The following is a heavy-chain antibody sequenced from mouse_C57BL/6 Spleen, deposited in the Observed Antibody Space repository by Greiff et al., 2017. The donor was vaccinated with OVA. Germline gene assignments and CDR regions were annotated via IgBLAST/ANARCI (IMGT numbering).Heavy chain of an antibody. CDR1: GYTFTSYW. D-gene: IGHD1-1*01. Sequence: VKLQQPGAELVKPGASVKMSCKASGYTFTSYWITWVKQRPGQGLEWIGDIYPGSGSTNYNEKFKSKATLTVDTSSSTAYMQLSSLTSADSAVYYCARDLRGDPDYWGQGTSVTVSS. V-gene: IGHV1-55*01. CDR3: ARDLRGDPDY. CDR2: IYPGSGST. J-gene: IGHJ4*01.